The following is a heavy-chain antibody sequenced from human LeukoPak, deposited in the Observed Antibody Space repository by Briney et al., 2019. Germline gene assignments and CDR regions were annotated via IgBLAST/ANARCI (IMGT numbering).Heavy chain of an antibody. V-gene: IGHV1-24*01. J-gene: IGHJ4*02. D-gene: IGHD3-3*01. CDR2: FDPEDGET. CDR3: ATDLTKYYDFWSGYISTDY. Sequence: ASVKVSCKVSGYTLIELSMHWVRQAPGKGLEWMGGFDPEDGETIYAQKFQGRVTMTEDTSTDTAYMELSSLRSEDTAVYYCATDLTKYYDFWSGYISTDYWGQGTLVTVSS. CDR1: GYTLIELS.